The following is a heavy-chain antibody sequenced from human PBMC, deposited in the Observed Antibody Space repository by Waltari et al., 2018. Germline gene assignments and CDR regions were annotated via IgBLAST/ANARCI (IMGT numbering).Heavy chain of an antibody. Sequence: VQVVESGGGLVQPGGSLRLSCAASGFPLSGSGMTWVRQAPGKGLEWVANIKTDGSETYYVDSVKGRFTISRDNTKNSLYLQMSSLRAEDTAVYYCAIGGVETSWYWRYWGQGTLVTVSS. CDR1: GFPLSGSG. CDR3: AIGGVETSWYWRY. CDR2: IKTDGSET. V-gene: IGHV3-7*01. J-gene: IGHJ4*02. D-gene: IGHD6-13*01.